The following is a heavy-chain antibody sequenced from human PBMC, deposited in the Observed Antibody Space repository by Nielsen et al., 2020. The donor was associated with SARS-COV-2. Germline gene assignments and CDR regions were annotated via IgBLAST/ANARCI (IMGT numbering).Heavy chain of an antibody. D-gene: IGHD3-22*01. J-gene: IGHJ4*02. CDR2: ISNTSNDI. V-gene: IGHV3-21*04. CDR3: ARDPTLYYDSSGYYIGYFDY. Sequence: GGSLRLSCAASGFTFSSYNMNWVRQAPGKGLEWVSSISNTSNDIYYTDSVKGRYTISRDNAKNSLFLQMNSLRAEDTALYYCARDPTLYYDSSGYYIGYFDYWGQGTLVTVSS. CDR1: GFTFSSYN.